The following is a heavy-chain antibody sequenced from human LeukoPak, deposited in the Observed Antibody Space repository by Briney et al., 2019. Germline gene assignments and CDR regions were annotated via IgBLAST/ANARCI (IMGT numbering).Heavy chain of an antibody. J-gene: IGHJ4*02. CDR1: GGSISSSSYY. Sequence: SETLSLTCTVSGGSISSSSYYWGWIRQPPGKGLEWIGSIYYSGSTYYNPSLKSRVTISVDTSKNQFSLKLSSVTAADTAVYYCARDASGLDYWGQGTLVTVSS. CDR3: ARDASGLDY. D-gene: IGHD7-27*01. CDR2: IYYSGST. V-gene: IGHV4-39*07.